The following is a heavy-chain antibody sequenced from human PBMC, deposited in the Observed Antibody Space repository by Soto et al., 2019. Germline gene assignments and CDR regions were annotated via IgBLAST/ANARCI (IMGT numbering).Heavy chain of an antibody. CDR2: ISYDGSNK. J-gene: IGHJ6*02. Sequence: PGGSLRLSCAASGFTFSSYGMHWVRQAPGKGLEWVAVISYDGSNKYYADSVKGRFTISRDNSKNTLYLQMNSLRAEDTAVYYCAKDSKVGLWFGESGMDVWGQGTTVTAP. D-gene: IGHD3-10*01. V-gene: IGHV3-30*18. CDR3: AKDSKVGLWFGESGMDV. CDR1: GFTFSSYG.